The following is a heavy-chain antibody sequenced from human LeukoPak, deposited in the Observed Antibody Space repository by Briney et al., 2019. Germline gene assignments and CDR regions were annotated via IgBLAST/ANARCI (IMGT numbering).Heavy chain of an antibody. V-gene: IGHV4-38-2*02. J-gene: IGHJ4*02. CDR1: GYSISSGYY. Sequence: SETLSLTCTVSGYSISSGYYWGWIRQPPGKGLEWIGSIYHSGSTYYNPSLKSRVTISVDTSKNQFSLKLSSVTAADTAVYYCARAYLGYYDSSGYPAGWAINDYWGQGTLVTVSS. D-gene: IGHD3-22*01. CDR3: ARAYLGYYDSSGYPAGWAINDY. CDR2: IYHSGST.